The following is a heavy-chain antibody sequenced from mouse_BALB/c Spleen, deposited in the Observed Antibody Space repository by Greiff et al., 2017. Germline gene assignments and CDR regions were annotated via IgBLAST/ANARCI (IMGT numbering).Heavy chain of an antibody. CDR3: ARSWDDAMDY. CDR1: GYAFSSSW. CDR2: IYPGDGDT. D-gene: IGHD4-1*01. J-gene: IGHJ4*01. V-gene: IGHV1-82*01. Sequence: QVQLQQSGPELVKPGASVKISCKASGYAFSSSWMNWVKQRPGQGLEWIGRIYPGDGDTNYNGKFKGKATLTADKSSSTAYMQLSSLTSVDSAVYFCARSWDDAMDYWGQGTSVTVSS.